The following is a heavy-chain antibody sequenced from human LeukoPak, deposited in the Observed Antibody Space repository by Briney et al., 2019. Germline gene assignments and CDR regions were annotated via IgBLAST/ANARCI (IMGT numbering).Heavy chain of an antibody. CDR1: GFSFSSYA. CDR2: ISGSGTFT. Sequence: GGSLKLSCAASGFSFSSYAMSWVRQAPGKGLEWVSGISGSGTFTYYADSVQGRFTVSRDNSESTLILQMSSLRDEDTAIYYCAKEPDIVVLPAATPFDCWGQGTLVTVSS. CDR3: AKEPDIVVLPAATPFDC. J-gene: IGHJ4*02. D-gene: IGHD2-2*01. V-gene: IGHV3-23*01.